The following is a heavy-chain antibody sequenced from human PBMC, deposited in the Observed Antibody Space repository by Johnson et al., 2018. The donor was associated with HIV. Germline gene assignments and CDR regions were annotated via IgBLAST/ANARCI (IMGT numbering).Heavy chain of an antibody. Sequence: EVQLVESGGGLVQPGRPLRLSCAVSGFSFDDYARQWVRQAPGKGLEWVSGINWNGGTKNYADSVKGRFTISRDNAKNSLYLQMNSLRAEDTAVYYCARFLSWGDAFDIWGQGTMVTVSS. J-gene: IGHJ3*02. D-gene: IGHD1-26*01. CDR1: GFSFDDYA. CDR2: INWNGGTK. V-gene: IGHV3-9*01. CDR3: ARFLSWGDAFDI.